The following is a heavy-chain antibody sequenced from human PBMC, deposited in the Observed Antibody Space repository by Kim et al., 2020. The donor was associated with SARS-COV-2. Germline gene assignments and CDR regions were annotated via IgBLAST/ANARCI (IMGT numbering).Heavy chain of an antibody. J-gene: IGHJ3*02. V-gene: IGHV3-21*01. CDR1: GFTFSTYT. D-gene: IGHD3-22*01. CDR2: INGGSSYI. Sequence: GGSLRLSCAASGFTFSTYTMTWVRQAPGKGLEWVSCINGGSSYIRDADSVKGRFSIFRDNAKNSLYLQMNNLRAEDTAVYYCARDYYKGALDIWGQGTMVTVSS. CDR3: ARDYYKGALDI.